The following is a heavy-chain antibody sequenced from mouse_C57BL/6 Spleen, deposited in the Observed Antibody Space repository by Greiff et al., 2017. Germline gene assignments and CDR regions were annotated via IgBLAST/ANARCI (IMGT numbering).Heavy chain of an antibody. Sequence: QVPLQQSGAELARPGASVKMSCKASGYTFTSYTMHWVKQRPGQGLEWIGYIHPSSGYTKYNQKFKDKATLTADKSSSTAYMQLSSLTSEDSAVYYCARALYGSNAMDYWGQGTSVTVSS. J-gene: IGHJ4*01. CDR1: GYTFTSYT. D-gene: IGHD1-1*01. V-gene: IGHV1-4*01. CDR3: ARALYGSNAMDY. CDR2: IHPSSGYT.